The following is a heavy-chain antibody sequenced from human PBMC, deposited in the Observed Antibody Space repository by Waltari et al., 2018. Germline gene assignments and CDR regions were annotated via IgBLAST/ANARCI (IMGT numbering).Heavy chain of an antibody. CDR3: ARGEGGANEY. Sequence: EVQLVESGGGLVQPGGSLRLLCAASGFTFRNYEMNWVRQAPGKGLEWVSYISSGASTIFYADSVKGRFTISRDNAKNSEYLEMNSLRADDTAIYYCARGEGGANEYWGQGTLVTVSS. V-gene: IGHV3-48*03. J-gene: IGHJ4*01. CDR1: GFTFRNYE. CDR2: ISSGASTI. D-gene: IGHD1-26*01.